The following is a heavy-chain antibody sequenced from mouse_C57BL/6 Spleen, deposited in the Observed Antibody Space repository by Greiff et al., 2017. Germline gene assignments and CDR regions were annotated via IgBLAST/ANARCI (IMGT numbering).Heavy chain of an antibody. CDR2: INPSNGGT. Sequence: QVQLQQPGTELVKPGASVKLSCKASGYTFTSYWMHWVKQRPGQGLEWIGNINPSNGGTNYNEKFKSKATLTVDKSSSTAYMQLSSLTSEDSAVYYCARGPYYYGSSYWDFDGWGTGTTVTVSS. V-gene: IGHV1-53*01. J-gene: IGHJ1*03. CDR3: ARGPYYYGSSYWDFDG. CDR1: GYTFTSYW. D-gene: IGHD1-1*01.